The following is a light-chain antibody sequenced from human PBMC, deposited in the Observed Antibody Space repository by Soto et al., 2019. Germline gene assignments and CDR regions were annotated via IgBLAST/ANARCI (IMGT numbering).Light chain of an antibody. CDR1: SSNIGTNT. Sequence: QSVLTQPPSASGTPGQRVTISCSGSSSNIGTNTVNWYQQFPGSAPQLLLYNTNQRPSGVPGRFSGSKSGTSAPLAIIGLQSEDEADYYGAAWDGSLYVGFFGGGTKLTVL. J-gene: IGLJ2*01. CDR3: AAWDGSLYVGF. V-gene: IGLV1-44*01. CDR2: NTN.